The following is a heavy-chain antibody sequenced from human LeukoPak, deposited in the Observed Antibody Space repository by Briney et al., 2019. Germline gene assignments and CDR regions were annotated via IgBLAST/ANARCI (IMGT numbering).Heavy chain of an antibody. J-gene: IGHJ4*02. CDR3: ARDLTTALGYFDY. V-gene: IGHV3-30-3*01. D-gene: IGHD4-11*01. CDR1: GFTFSSYA. CDR2: ISYDGSNK. Sequence: GRSLRLSCAASGFTFSSYAMHWVRQAPGKGLEWVAVISYDGSNKYYADSVKGRFTISRDNSKNTLYLQMNSLRAEDTAVYYCARDLTTALGYFDYWGQGTLVTVSS.